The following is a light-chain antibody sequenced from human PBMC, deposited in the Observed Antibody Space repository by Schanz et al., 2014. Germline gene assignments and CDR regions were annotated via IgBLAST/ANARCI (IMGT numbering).Light chain of an antibody. V-gene: IGLV1-47*02. CDR2: SNN. CDR1: SSNIGAGHD. J-gene: IGLJ3*02. CDR3: AAWDDSLSGVV. Sequence: QSVLTQPPSVSGAPGQRVTISCTGSSSNIGAGHDVHWYQQLPGTAPKLLIYSNNQRPSGVPDRFSDSKSGTSASLAISGLRFEDEADYYCAAWDDSLSGVVFGGGTKLTVL.